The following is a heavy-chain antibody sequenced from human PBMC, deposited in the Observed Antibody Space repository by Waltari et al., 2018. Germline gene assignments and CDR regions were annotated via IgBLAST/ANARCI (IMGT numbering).Heavy chain of an antibody. CDR1: GFPLSSYA. D-gene: IGHD2-21*02. V-gene: IGHV3-23*01. J-gene: IGHJ4*02. Sequence: EVQLLESGGGLVQPGGSLRLSCAASGFPLSSYAMDWVRQAPGKGLEWVSAISGSGGSTYYADSVKGRFTISRDNSKNTLYLQMNSLRAEDTAVYYCAKDLVVVTAIPCFDYWGQGTLVTVSS. CDR2: ISGSGGST. CDR3: AKDLVVVTAIPCFDY.